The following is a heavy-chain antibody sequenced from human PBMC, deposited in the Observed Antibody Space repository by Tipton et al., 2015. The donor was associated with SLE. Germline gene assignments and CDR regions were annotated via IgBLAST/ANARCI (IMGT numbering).Heavy chain of an antibody. J-gene: IGHJ4*02. CDR2: IFVSGVT. D-gene: IGHD3-22*01. CDR1: SGSISNYY. CDR3: ARDEYRYDATGYHLLGHFDF. Sequence: TLSLTCTVSSGSISNYYWSWIRQPAGKGLEWIGRIFVSGVTNYNPSLKSRVTISIDTSKNQFSLKLSSVTAADTAVYYCARDEYRYDATGYHLLGHFDFWGQGTLVTVSS. V-gene: IGHV4-4*07.